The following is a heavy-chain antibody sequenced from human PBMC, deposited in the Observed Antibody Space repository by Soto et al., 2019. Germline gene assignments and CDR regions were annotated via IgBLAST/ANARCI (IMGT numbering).Heavy chain of an antibody. V-gene: IGHV4-34*01. J-gene: IGHJ4*02. CDR1: GGSFSGYY. CDR2: INHSGST. D-gene: IGHD5-18*01. Sequence: SETLSLTCAVYGGSFSGYYWSWIRQPPGKGLEWIGEINHSGSTNYNPSLKSRVTISVDTSKNQFSLKLSSVTAADTAVYYCARGHTTTSNIQTFDYWGQGTLVTVSS. CDR3: ARGHTTTSNIQTFDY.